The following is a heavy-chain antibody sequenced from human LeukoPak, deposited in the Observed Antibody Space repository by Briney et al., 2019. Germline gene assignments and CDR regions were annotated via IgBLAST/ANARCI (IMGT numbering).Heavy chain of an antibody. Sequence: QPGGSLRLSCAASGFTFSSYAMSWVRQAPGKGLEWVYAICGSGGSTYYADSVRGRFTISRDNSKNTLYLQMNSLRAEDTAVYYCAKEPYDSNGYEYYFDYWGQGTLVTVSS. D-gene: IGHD3-22*01. J-gene: IGHJ4*02. V-gene: IGHV3-23*01. CDR1: GFTFSSYA. CDR3: AKEPYDSNGYEYYFDY. CDR2: ICGSGGST.